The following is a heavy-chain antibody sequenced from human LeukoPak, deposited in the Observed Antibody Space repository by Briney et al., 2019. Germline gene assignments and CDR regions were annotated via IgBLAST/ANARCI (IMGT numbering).Heavy chain of an antibody. D-gene: IGHD4-17*01. J-gene: IGHJ6*03. CDR1: GGSISSGNYY. Sequence: SQTLSLTCTVSGGSISSGNYYWSWIRQPAGKRLEWIGRIYTSGSTNYNPSLKSRVTISGDTSKNQFSLKLSSVTAADTAVDYCARGAVRYYYMDVWGKGTTVTVSS. CDR3: ARGAVRYYYMDV. V-gene: IGHV4-61*02. CDR2: IYTSGST.